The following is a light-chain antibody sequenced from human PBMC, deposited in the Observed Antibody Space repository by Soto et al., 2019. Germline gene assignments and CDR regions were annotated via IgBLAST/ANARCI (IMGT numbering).Light chain of an antibody. CDR2: KAS. V-gene: IGKV1-5*03. CDR3: QHYNSYSEA. CDR1: QTISSW. Sequence: DIQMTQSPSTLSGSVGDRVTITCRASQTISSWLAWYQQKPGKAPKLLIYKASTLKSGVPSRFSGSGSGTEFTLTISSLRPVDFATYYCQHYNSYSEAFGQGTKVELK. J-gene: IGKJ1*01.